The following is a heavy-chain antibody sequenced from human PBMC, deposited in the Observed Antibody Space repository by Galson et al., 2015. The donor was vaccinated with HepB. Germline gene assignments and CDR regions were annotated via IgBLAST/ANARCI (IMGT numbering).Heavy chain of an antibody. D-gene: IGHD3-10*01. Sequence: SVKVSCKASGYTFTSYGISWVRQAPGQGLEWMGWISAYNGNTNYAQKLQGRVTMTTDTSTSTAYMELRSPRSDDTAVYYCARVQITMVRGVITYYFDYWGQGTLVTVSS. CDR3: ARVQITMVRGVITYYFDY. V-gene: IGHV1-18*01. CDR2: ISAYNGNT. J-gene: IGHJ4*02. CDR1: GYTFTSYG.